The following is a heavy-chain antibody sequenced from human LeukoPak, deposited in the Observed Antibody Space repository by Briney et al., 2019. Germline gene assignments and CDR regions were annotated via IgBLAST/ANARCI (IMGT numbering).Heavy chain of an antibody. V-gene: IGHV3-33*08. CDR1: GFTFSSYA. CDR2: IWYDGSNK. CDR3: ARDYLVVVAATHRAALDY. Sequence: PGGSLRLSCAASGFTFSSYAMNWVRQAPGKGLEWVAVIWYDGSNKYYADSVKGRFTISRDNSKNTLYLQMNSLRAEDTAVYYCARDYLVVVAATHRAALDYWGQGTLVTVSS. D-gene: IGHD2-15*01. J-gene: IGHJ4*02.